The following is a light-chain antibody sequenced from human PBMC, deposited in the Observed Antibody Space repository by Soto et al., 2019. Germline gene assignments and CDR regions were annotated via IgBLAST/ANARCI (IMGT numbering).Light chain of an antibody. J-gene: IGKJ1*01. CDR3: QQYGSSPWT. CDR2: DAS. V-gene: IGKV3-11*01. Sequence: DIVLTQSPVTLPLSPGERATLSCRASQSVTDFLAWYQQKPGQAPRLLIYDASNRATGIPARFSGSGSGTDFTLTISSLEPEDFAVYYCQQYGSSPWTFGQGTKVDNK. CDR1: QSVTDF.